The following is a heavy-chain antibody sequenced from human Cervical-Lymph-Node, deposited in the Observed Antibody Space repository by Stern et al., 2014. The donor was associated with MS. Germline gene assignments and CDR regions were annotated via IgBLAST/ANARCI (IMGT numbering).Heavy chain of an antibody. CDR2: VYYSGIT. Sequence: QLVESGPGLVKPSETLSLTCTVSGGSITNRDYWGWIRQSPGKGLEWIGSVYYSGITYYRPSLKSRATISIDTSRNQFFPRVTSVTATDTAVYFCARGVTAVTNYVPNWCFDLWGRGTLVTVSS. CDR1: GGSITNRDY. V-gene: IGHV4-39*02. D-gene: IGHD4-11*01. CDR3: ARGVTAVTNYVPNWCFDL. J-gene: IGHJ2*01.